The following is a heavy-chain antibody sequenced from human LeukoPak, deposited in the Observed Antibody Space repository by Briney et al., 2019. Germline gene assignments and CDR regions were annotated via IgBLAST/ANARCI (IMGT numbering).Heavy chain of an antibody. CDR3: ATVDYVDY. CDR2: VDPEDGET. J-gene: IGHJ4*02. CDR1: GYTFTSYG. Sequence: GASVKVSCKASGYTFTSYGISWVRQAPGKGLEWMGLVDPEDGETIYAEKFQGRVTITADTSTDTAYMELSSLRSEDTAMYYCATVDYVDYWGQGTLVTVSS. V-gene: IGHV1-69-2*01.